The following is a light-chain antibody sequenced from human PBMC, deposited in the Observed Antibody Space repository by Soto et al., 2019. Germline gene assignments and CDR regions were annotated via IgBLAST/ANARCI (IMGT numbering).Light chain of an antibody. CDR3: QQYGSSLIT. V-gene: IGKV3-20*01. CDR1: QSVSSSY. CDR2: GAS. Sequence: EIVLTHSPGTLSLSPWEIATLSCRASQSVSSSYLAWYQQKPGQAPRLLIYGASSRATGIPDRFSGSGSGTDFTLTISRLEPEDFAVYYCQQYGSSLITFGQGTRLEIK. J-gene: IGKJ5*01.